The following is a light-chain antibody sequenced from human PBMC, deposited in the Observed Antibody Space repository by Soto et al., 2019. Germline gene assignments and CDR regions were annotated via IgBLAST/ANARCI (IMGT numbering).Light chain of an antibody. CDR3: QQYGSSPYT. J-gene: IGKJ2*01. CDR1: QSVGSDH. V-gene: IGKV3-20*01. Sequence: EIVLTQSPGTLSLSPGERATLSCRASQSVGSDHLAWYQQKPGQAPRLFLYGASNRASGIPDRFSGSGSGTDFTLTISRLEPEDFAVYSCQQYGSSPYTFGQGTKLEI. CDR2: GAS.